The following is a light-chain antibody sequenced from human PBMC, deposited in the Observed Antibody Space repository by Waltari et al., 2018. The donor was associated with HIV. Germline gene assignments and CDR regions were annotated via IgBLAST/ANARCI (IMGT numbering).Light chain of an antibody. J-gene: IGLJ3*02. CDR2: DLN. CDR3: TSNTVDNTLV. Sequence: QSALTQPASVSGSPGQSIHISCTGLTSDSRFYKSVSWYQQHPRSVPRLIIYDLNSRPSSSSDRFSWSQSGDTASLTISGLQTEDEADYYCTSNTVDNTLVFGGGTKVTVL. CDR1: TSDSRFYKS. V-gene: IGLV2-14*03.